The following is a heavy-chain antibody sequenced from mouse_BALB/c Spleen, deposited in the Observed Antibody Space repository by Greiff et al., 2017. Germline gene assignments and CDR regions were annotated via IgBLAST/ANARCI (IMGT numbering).Heavy chain of an antibody. CDR2: ISDGGSYT. D-gene: IGHD1-1*01. CDR1: GFTFSDYY. CDR3: ASDGYYYGSSPFAY. V-gene: IGHV5-4*02. Sequence: EVMLVESGGGLVKPGGSLKLSCAASGFTFSDYYMYWVRQTPEKRLEWVATISDGGSYTYYPDSVKGRFTISRDNAKNNLYLQMSSLKSEDTAMYYCASDGYYYGSSPFAYWGQGTLVTVSA. J-gene: IGHJ3*01.